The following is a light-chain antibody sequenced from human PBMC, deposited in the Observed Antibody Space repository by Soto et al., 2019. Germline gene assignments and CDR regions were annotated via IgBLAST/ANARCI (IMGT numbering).Light chain of an antibody. Sequence: QSVLTQPPSASGSPGQSVTISCTGTNSDVGGYNYVSWYQQYPGKAPKLIIYEVNERPSGVPDRFSGSKSSNTASLTVSGLQTADEADYYCSSYAGSNWYVFGTGTKVTVL. J-gene: IGLJ1*01. V-gene: IGLV2-8*01. CDR1: NSDVGGYNY. CDR3: SSYAGSNWYV. CDR2: EVN.